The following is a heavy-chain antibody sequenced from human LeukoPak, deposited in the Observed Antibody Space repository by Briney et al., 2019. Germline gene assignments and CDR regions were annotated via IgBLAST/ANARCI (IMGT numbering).Heavy chain of an antibody. J-gene: IGHJ4*02. CDR3: ARLTTRPGGIRPLIMDF. Sequence: SETLSLTCTVSNGSISSDYWTWIRQPPGKGLEWIGYIYYSGSTKYNPSLESRATISLDTSRNQFSLKLTSMAAADTAVYYCARLTTRPGGIRPLIMDFWGQGTLVTVSS. D-gene: IGHD3-10*01. V-gene: IGHV4-59*01. CDR2: IYYSGST. CDR1: NGSISSDY.